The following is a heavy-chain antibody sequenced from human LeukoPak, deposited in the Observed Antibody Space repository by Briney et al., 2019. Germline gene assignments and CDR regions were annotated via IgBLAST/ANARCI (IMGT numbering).Heavy chain of an antibody. CDR1: GGTFSSYA. CDR3: ARERRYCSGGSCNYYYYYGMDV. CDR2: IIPILGIA. J-gene: IGHJ6*02. D-gene: IGHD2-15*01. Sequence: ASVKVSCKVSGGTFSSYAISWVRQAPGQGLEWMGRIIPILGIANYAQKFQGRVTITADKSTSTAYMELSSLRSEDTAVYYCARERRYCSGGSCNYYYYYGMDVWGQGTTVTVSS. V-gene: IGHV1-69*04.